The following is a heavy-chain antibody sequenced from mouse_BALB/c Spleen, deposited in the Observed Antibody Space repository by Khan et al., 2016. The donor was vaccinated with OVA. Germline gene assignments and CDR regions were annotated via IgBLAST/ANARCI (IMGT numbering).Heavy chain of an antibody. CDR2: IDPFTGGT. CDR3: ARHGYVAWFAY. D-gene: IGHD2-2*01. CDR1: GYSFTSYY. Sequence: ELQLQESGPELMKPGASVKISCKASGYSFTSYYIHWVKQSHGKSLEWIGYIDPFTGGTTYNQKFKGKATLTVDKSSSTAYMHLSSLTSEDSAVYYCARHGYVAWFAYWGQGTLVTVSA. V-gene: IGHV1S135*01. J-gene: IGHJ3*01.